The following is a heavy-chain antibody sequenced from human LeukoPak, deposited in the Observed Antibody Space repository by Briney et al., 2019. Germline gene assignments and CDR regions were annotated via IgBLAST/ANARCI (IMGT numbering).Heavy chain of an antibody. Sequence: SETLSLTCAVYGGSFSGYYWSWIRQPPGKGLERIGEINHSGSTNYNPSLKSRVTTSVDTSKNQFSLKLSSVTAADTAVYYCARRDRYYYGSGSYDYWGQGTLVTVSS. J-gene: IGHJ4*02. CDR3: ARRDRYYYGSGSYDY. CDR2: INHSGST. D-gene: IGHD3-10*01. CDR1: GGSFSGYY. V-gene: IGHV4-34*01.